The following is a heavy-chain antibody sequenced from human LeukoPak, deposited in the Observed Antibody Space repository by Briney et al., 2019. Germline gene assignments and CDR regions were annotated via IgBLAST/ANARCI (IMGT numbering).Heavy chain of an antibody. J-gene: IGHJ5*02. CDR3: ARYHRVAAAGTDWFDP. D-gene: IGHD6-13*01. V-gene: IGHV1-2*02. Sequence: ASVTVSCKASGYTFTGYYMHWVRQAPGQGLEWMGWINPNSGGTNYAQKFQGRVTMTRDTSISTAYMELSRLRCDDTAVYYCARYHRVAAAGTDWFDPWGQGTLVTVSS. CDR2: INPNSGGT. CDR1: GYTFTGYY.